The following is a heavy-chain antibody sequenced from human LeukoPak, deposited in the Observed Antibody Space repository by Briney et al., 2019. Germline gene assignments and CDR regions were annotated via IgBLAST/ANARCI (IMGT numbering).Heavy chain of an antibody. CDR2: FDPEDGET. CDR1: GYTLTELS. CDR3: ATGLYSSGWYGLAFDI. J-gene: IGHJ3*02. D-gene: IGHD6-19*01. Sequence: GASVKVSCKVSGYTLTELSMHWVRQAPGKGLEWMGGFDPEDGETIYAQKFQGRVTMTEDTSTDTAYMELSSLRSEDTAVYYCATGLYSSGWYGLAFDIWGQGTMVTVSS. V-gene: IGHV1-24*01.